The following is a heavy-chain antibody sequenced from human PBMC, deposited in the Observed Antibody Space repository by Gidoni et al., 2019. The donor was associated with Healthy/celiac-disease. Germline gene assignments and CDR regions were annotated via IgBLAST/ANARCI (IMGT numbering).Heavy chain of an antibody. CDR1: GFTFSSYS. CDR3: AGVVPAAIRGGGYYYGMDV. D-gene: IGHD2-2*02. V-gene: IGHV3-48*04. CDR2: ISSSGSTI. Sequence: EVQLVESGGGLVQPGGSLRLSCAASGFTFSSYSMNWVRQAPGKGLEWVSYISSSGSTIYYADSVKGRFTISRDNAKNSLSLQMNSLRAEDTAVFYCAGVVPAAIRGGGYYYGMDVWGQGTTVTVSS. J-gene: IGHJ6*02.